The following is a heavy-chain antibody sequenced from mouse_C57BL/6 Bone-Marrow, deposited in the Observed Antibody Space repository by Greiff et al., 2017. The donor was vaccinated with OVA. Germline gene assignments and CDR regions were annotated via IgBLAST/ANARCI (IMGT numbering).Heavy chain of an antibody. J-gene: IGHJ2*01. CDR1: GFTFSSYG. V-gene: IGHV5-6*01. CDR2: ISSGGSYT. Sequence: EVQLVESGGDLVKPGGSLKLSCAASGFTFSSYGMSWVRQTPDKRLEWVATISSGGSYTYYPASVKGRFTISRDNAKNTLYLQMSSLKSEDTAMYYCASLLYFDYWGQGTTLTVSS. CDR3: ASLLYFDY.